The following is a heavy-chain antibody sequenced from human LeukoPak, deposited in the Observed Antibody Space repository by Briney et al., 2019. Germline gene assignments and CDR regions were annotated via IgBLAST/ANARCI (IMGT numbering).Heavy chain of an antibody. CDR3: ARSPGATHRYSSSWPFDY. V-gene: IGHV4-59*01. CDR2: IYHGGST. CDR1: GGSISSCY. D-gene: IGHD6-13*01. Sequence: PSETLSLTCTVSGGSISSCYWSWIRQPPGKGLEWIGNIYHGGSTNYNPSLKSRVTISVDTSKNQFSLKLSSVTAADTAVYYCARSPGATHRYSSSWPFDYWGQGTLVTVSS. J-gene: IGHJ4*02.